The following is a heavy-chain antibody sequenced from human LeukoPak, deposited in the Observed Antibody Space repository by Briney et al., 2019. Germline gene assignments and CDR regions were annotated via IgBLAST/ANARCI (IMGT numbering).Heavy chain of an antibody. V-gene: IGHV3-23*01. J-gene: IGHJ4*02. Sequence: GGSLRLSCAASGFTFSSYAMSWVRQAPGKGLEWVPAISGSGGSTYYADSVKGRFTISRDNSKNTLHLQMNCLRAEDTAVYYCAKELIAAAVVDYWGQGTLVTVSS. CDR1: GFTFSSYA. CDR2: ISGSGGST. D-gene: IGHD6-13*01. CDR3: AKELIAAAVVDY.